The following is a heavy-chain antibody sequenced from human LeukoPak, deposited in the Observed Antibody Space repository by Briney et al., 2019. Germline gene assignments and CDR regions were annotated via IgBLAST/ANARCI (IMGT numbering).Heavy chain of an antibody. Sequence: SETLSLTCTVSGGSISSYYWSWIRQPPGKGLEWIGYIYYSGRTNYNPSLKNRVTISVDPSKNQFSLKQSSVTAADTAVYYCARKRKVGDRYNDWGQGTLVTVSS. J-gene: IGHJ4*02. V-gene: IGHV4-59*01. CDR1: GGSISSYY. CDR3: ARKRKVGDRYND. D-gene: IGHD5-24*01. CDR2: IYYSGRT.